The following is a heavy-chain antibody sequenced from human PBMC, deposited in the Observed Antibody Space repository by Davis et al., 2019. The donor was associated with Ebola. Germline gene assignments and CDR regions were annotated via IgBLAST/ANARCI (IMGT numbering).Heavy chain of an antibody. V-gene: IGHV3-73*01. D-gene: IGHD1-26*01. CDR2: IRSKANGYAT. CDR3: TLGEWELLRVDY. J-gene: IGHJ4*02. Sequence: GESPKIPCAASGFTFSRSAMPWVRQASGQGLEWVGRIRSKANGYATAYAASVKGRFTISRDDSKNTAYLQMNSLKTEETAVYYCTLGEWELLRVDYWGQGTLVTVSS. CDR1: GFTFSRSA.